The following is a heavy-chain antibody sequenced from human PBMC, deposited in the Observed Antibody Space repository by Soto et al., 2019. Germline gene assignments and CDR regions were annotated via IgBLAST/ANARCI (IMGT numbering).Heavy chain of an antibody. CDR1: GYSFTSYW. CDR2: IYPGDSDT. D-gene: IGHD3-22*01. Sequence: PGESLKISCKGSGYSFTSYWIGWVRQMPGKGLEWMGIIYPGDSDTRYSPSFQGQVTSSADKSISTAYLQWSSLKASDTAMYYCARLQDSSGYYFSRGFFYYFDYRGQGTLVNVPS. V-gene: IGHV5-51*01. CDR3: ARLQDSSGYYFSRGFFYYFDY. J-gene: IGHJ4*02.